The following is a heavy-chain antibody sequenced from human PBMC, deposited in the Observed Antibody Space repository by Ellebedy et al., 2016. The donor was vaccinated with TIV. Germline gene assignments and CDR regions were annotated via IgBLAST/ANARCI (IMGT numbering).Heavy chain of an antibody. V-gene: IGHV3-30*18. J-gene: IGHJ4*02. Sequence: GESLKISCAASGFTFSTYGMHWVRQAPGKGLEWVAVVSYVGNNKYYADSVKGRFTISRDNSKNSLYLQMNSLRAEDTAVYYCAKDNRNCSGNCFGLAFDYWGQGSLVTVSS. CDR3: AKDNRNCSGNCFGLAFDY. CDR2: VSYVGNNK. D-gene: IGHD2-21*02. CDR1: GFTFSTYG.